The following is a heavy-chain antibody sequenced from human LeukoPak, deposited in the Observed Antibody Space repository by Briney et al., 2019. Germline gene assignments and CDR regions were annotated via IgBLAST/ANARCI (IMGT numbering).Heavy chain of an antibody. CDR1: GGSISSGDYY. CDR3: ARTPAVGATGLDY. D-gene: IGHD1-26*01. Sequence: SETLSLTCTVSGGSISSGDYYWSWIRQPPGTGLEWTGYIYYSGSTYFNPSLKSRVTISVDTSKNQFSLKLSSVTAADTAVYYCARTPAVGATGLDYWGQGTLVTVSS. J-gene: IGHJ4*02. CDR2: IYYSGST. V-gene: IGHV4-30-4*01.